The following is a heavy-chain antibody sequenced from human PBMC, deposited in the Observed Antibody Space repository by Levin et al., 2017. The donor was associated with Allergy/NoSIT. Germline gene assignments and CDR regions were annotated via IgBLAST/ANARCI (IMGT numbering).Heavy chain of an antibody. Sequence: PGGSLRLSCAASGFTFSSCGMHWVRQAPGKGLEWVAIISFDGGKEWYGDSVKGRFTISRDNSKNTVFMQMNSLRVEDTAIYYCARDFWYDTLNGPIGDDGSDLWGQGTMVTVSS. CDR3: ARDFWYDTLNGPIGDDGSDL. V-gene: IGHV3-33*01. CDR1: GFTFSSCG. CDR2: ISFDGGKE. D-gene: IGHD3-9*01. J-gene: IGHJ3*01.